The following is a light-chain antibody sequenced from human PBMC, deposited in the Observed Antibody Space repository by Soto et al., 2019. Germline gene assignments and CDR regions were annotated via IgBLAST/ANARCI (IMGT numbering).Light chain of an antibody. CDR2: DAS. CDR3: QQYDTSYT. Sequence: EIVLTQSPATLSLSPGERATLSCRASETIGYNYLAWYQQQPGLAPTLLIYDASTRAPGIPDRFSGSGSGTDFTLTISRVEPGDFAVYYCQQYDTSYTFGPGTKLEI. CDR1: ETIGYNY. V-gene: IGKV3D-20*01. J-gene: IGKJ2*01.